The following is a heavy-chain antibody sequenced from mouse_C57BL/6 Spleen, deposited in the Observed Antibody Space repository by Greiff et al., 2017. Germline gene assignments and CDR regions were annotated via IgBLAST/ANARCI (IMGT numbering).Heavy chain of an antibody. CDR2: INPGSGGT. Sequence: QVQLQQSGAELVRPGTSVKVSCKASGYAFTNYLIEWVKQRPGQGLEWIGVINPGSGGTNYNEKFKGKATLTADKSSSTAYMQLSSLTSEDSAVYVCAREGNYYGSSPFAYWGQGTLVTVSA. CDR3: AREGNYYGSSPFAY. V-gene: IGHV1-54*01. D-gene: IGHD1-1*01. CDR1: GYAFTNYL. J-gene: IGHJ3*01.